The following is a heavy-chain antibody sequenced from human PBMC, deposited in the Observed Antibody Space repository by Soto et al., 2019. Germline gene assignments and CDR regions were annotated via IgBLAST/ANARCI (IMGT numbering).Heavy chain of an antibody. CDR3: TGEVASGN. D-gene: IGHD2-8*02. V-gene: IGHV3-30*03. CDR2: ISRDGNVQ. CDR1: GFTFSSSA. J-gene: IGHJ4*02. Sequence: QVQLVESGGGVVQPGRSLRLSCAASGFTFSSSAMHWVRQAPGKGLEWVAVISRDGNVQYYAESVKGRFTISRDNSKNTLYLQMDSLGPEDTAAYYCTGEVASGNWGQGTLVTVSS.